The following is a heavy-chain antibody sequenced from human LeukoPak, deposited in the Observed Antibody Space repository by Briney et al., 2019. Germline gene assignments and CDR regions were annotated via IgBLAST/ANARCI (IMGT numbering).Heavy chain of an antibody. V-gene: IGHV3-30*18. J-gene: IGHJ3*02. D-gene: IGHD3-3*01. Sequence: GGSLRLSCGASGFTFSSYWMHWVRQAPGKGLEWVAVISYDGSNKYYADSVKGRLTISRDKSKNTLYLQMNSLRAEDTAVYYCAKEQGRFWSGYYTYEAFDIWGQGTMVTVSS. CDR3: AKEQGRFWSGYYTYEAFDI. CDR2: ISYDGSNK. CDR1: GFTFSSYW.